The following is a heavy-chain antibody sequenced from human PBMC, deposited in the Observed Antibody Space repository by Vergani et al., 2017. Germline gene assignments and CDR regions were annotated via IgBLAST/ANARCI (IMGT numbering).Heavy chain of an antibody. Sequence: QVQLVQSGAEVKKPGASVKVSCKASGYTFTSYGISWVRQAPGQGLEWMGWISAYNGNTNYAQKLQGRVTMTTDTSTSTDYMELRSLRSDDTAVYYCAKEPEIVVVPAAPDYYYYYGMDVWEQGTSV. D-gene: IGHD2-15*01. J-gene: IGHJ6*01. CDR1: GYTFTSYG. V-gene: IGHV1-18*04. CDR2: ISAYNGNT. CDR3: AKEPEIVVVPAAPDYYYYYGMDV.